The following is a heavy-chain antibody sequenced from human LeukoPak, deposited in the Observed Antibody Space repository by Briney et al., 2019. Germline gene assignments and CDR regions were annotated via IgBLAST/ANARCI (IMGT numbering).Heavy chain of an antibody. D-gene: IGHD5-18*01. J-gene: IGHJ4*02. CDR3: ARGGGVDAAMALDY. Sequence: GRSLRLSCAASGFAFNIYAMHWVRQAPGPGLEWVAIIYYDGSVKYYADSVKGRFTISRDSSKNTVYLIMNRLRADDTAVYYCARGGGVDAAMALDYWGQGTLVAVSS. CDR1: GFAFNIYA. V-gene: IGHV3-33*01. CDR2: IYYDGSVK.